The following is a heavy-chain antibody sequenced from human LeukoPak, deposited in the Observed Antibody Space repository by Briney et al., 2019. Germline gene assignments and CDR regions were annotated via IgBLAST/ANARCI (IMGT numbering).Heavy chain of an antibody. CDR2: IYTSGST. V-gene: IGHV4-61*02. CDR3: ARGARVRYYDSSDPYYFDY. Sequence: PSETLSLTCTVSGGSISSGSYYWSWIRQPAGKGLEWIGRIYTSGSTNYNPSLKSRVTISVDTSKNQFSLKLSSVTAADTAVYYCARGARVRYYDSSDPYYFDYWGQGTLVTVSS. CDR1: GGSISSGSYY. J-gene: IGHJ4*02. D-gene: IGHD3-22*01.